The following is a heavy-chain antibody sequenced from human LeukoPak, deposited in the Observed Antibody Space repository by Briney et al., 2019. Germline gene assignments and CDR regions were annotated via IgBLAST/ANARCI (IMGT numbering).Heavy chain of an antibody. J-gene: IGHJ6*02. V-gene: IGHV4-34*01. D-gene: IGHD3-22*01. CDR2: INHSGNT. CDR1: GGSFSGYY. CDR3: ARGPYYYDSSGYYYLDFYYYYGMDV. Sequence: SETLSLTCAVYGGSFSGYYWSWIRQPPGKGLEWIGEINHSGNTNYNPSLKSRVTISVDTSKNQFSLKLSSVTAADTAVYYCARGPYYYDSSGYYYLDFYYYYGMDVWGQGTTVTVSS.